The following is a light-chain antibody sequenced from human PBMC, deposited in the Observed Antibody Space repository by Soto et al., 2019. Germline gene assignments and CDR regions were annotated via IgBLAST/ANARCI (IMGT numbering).Light chain of an antibody. Sequence: DVVMTQSPLSLPVTLGQPASISCRSSQSLVYSDGNTYLHRFQQRPDQSPRRLIYEVSNRDSGDLDIFSGSGSGTFFTLIICMVDAEDVGVYYCMQCTQLSRTFGQGTLLEIK. CDR2: EVS. CDR3: MQCTQLSRT. V-gene: IGKV2-30*01. J-gene: IGKJ5*01. CDR1: QSLVYSDGNTY.